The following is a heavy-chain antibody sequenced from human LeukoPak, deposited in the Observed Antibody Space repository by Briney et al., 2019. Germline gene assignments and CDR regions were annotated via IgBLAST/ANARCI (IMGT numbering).Heavy chain of an antibody. CDR1: GFTFSSYA. Sequence: PGGSLRLSCAASGFTFSSYAMNWVRQAPGKGLEWVSAISGSGGSTYYADSVKGRFTISRDNSKNTLYLQMNSLRAEDTAVYYCAKDQYSSSWYGFPSGGYGMDVWGQGTTVTVSS. V-gene: IGHV3-23*01. CDR3: AKDQYSSSWYGFPSGGYGMDV. J-gene: IGHJ6*02. CDR2: ISGSGGST. D-gene: IGHD6-13*01.